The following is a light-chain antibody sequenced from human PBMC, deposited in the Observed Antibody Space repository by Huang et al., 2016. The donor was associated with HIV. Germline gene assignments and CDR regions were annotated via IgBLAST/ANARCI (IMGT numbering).Light chain of an antibody. Sequence: TQSPDTLSVSPGERAILSFRASQSITVNLAWYQQRPGQPPRLLIYDASTRATGSPARFSGWGAGTEFTLVINSVQSEDFALYYGQQYSNWPPWTFGQGTTVDI. CDR2: DAS. J-gene: IGKJ1*01. CDR3: QQYSNWPPWT. CDR1: QSITVN. V-gene: IGKV3-15*01.